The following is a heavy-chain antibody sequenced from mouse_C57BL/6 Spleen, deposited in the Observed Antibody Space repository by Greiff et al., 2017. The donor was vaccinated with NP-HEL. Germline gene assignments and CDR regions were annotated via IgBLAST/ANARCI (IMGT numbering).Heavy chain of an antibody. CDR3: TRGGGYRDYFDY. Sequence: EVKLVESGEGLVKPGGSLKLSCAASGFTFSSYAMSWVRQTPEKRLEWVAYISSGGDYIYYADTVKGRFTISRDNARNTLYLQMSSLKSEDTAMYYCTRGGGYRDYFDYWGQGTTLTVSS. V-gene: IGHV5-9-1*02. D-gene: IGHD3-1*01. CDR1: GFTFSSYA. CDR2: ISSGGDYI. J-gene: IGHJ2*01.